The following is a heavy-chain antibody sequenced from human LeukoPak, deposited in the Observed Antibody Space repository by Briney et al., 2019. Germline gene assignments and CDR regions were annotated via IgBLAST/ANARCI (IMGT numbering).Heavy chain of an antibody. CDR1: GGSFSGYY. D-gene: IGHD6-19*01. CDR2: INHSGST. J-gene: IGHJ4*02. V-gene: IGHV4-34*01. Sequence: SETLSLTCAVYGGSFSGYYWSWIRQPPGKGLEWIGEINHSGSTNYNPSLKSRVTISVDTSKNQFSLKLGSVTAADTAVYYCAREGRHSSGFLDYWGQGTLVTVSS. CDR3: AREGRHSSGFLDY.